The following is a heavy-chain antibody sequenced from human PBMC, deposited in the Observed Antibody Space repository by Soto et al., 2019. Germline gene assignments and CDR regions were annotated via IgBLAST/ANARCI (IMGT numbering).Heavy chain of an antibody. CDR2: VYHTGTT. Sequence: SETLSLTCTVSGGSIGHYYWSWIRRPPGRGLQWIGYVYHTGTTTYSPPLKSRVTISVDTSKNQVSLILNSVTAADTAVYYCARVGPWVPYYYDSSPYTFENWFDPWGQGTLVTVSS. V-gene: IGHV4-59*08. D-gene: IGHD3-22*01. J-gene: IGHJ5*02. CDR3: ARVGPWVPYYYDSSPYTFENWFDP. CDR1: GGSIGHYY.